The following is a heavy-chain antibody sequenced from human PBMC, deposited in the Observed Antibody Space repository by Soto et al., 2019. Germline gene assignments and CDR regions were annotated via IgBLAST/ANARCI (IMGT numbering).Heavy chain of an antibody. D-gene: IGHD6-13*01. CDR2: IYHSGST. J-gene: IGHJ1*01. CDR3: ARIAAAGTYFQH. V-gene: IGHV4-4*02. Sequence: QVQLQESGPGLVKPSGTLSLTCAVSGGPISSSNWWSWVPQPPGKGPEWNGEIYHSGSTNCNPSVKRRATISVDKSKNQFSMKLSSVTAADTAVDYCARIAAAGTYFQHWGQGTLVTVSS. CDR1: GGPISSSNW.